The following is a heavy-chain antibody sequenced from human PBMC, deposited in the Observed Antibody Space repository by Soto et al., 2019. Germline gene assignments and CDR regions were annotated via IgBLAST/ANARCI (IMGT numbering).Heavy chain of an antibody. CDR3: ARHEAKYYYYYMDV. J-gene: IGHJ6*03. CDR1: GGSISSYY. CDR2: IYYSGST. V-gene: IGHV4-59*08. D-gene: IGHD5-12*01. Sequence: QVQLQESGPGLVKPSETLSLTCTVSGGSISSYYWSWIRQPPGKELEWIGYIYYSGSTNYNPSLKSRVTISVDTSKNQFSLKRSSVTAADTAVYYCARHEAKYYYYYMDVWGKGTTVTVSS.